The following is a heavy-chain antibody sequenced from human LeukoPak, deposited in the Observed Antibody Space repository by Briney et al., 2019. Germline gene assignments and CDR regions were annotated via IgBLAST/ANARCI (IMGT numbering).Heavy chain of an antibody. CDR1: GGSISSYY. CDR3: ARYGGNLSHYYYGMDV. J-gene: IGHJ6*02. Sequence: SETLSLTCTVSGGSISSYYWSLIRQPPGKGLEWIGYIYYSGSTNYNPSLKSRVTISVDTSKNQFSLKLSSVTAADTAVYYCARYGGNLSHYYYGMDVWGQGTTVTVSS. D-gene: IGHD4/OR15-4a*01. CDR2: IYYSGST. V-gene: IGHV4-59*08.